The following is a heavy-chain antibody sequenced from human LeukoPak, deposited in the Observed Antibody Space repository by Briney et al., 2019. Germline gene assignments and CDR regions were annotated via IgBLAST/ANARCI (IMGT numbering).Heavy chain of an antibody. Sequence: SETLSLTCTVSGGSISSYYWSWIRQPPGKGLEWIGYIYYSGSTNYNPSLKSRVTISVDTSKNQFSLKLSSVTAADTAVYCARTRGATDFDYWGQGALVTVSS. V-gene: IGHV4-59*01. CDR3: ARTRGATDFDY. CDR1: GGSISSYY. CDR2: IYYSGST. J-gene: IGHJ4*02. D-gene: IGHD1-26*01.